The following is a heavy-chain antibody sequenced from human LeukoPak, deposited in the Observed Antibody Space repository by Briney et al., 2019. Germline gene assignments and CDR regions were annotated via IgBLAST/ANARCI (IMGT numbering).Heavy chain of an antibody. Sequence: GSVKVSCKASGYSFTSYDVNWVRRATGQGLEWMVWMIPYSGNTGYAQKFQGRVTMPRDTTITTAYMELRSLSSEDTAMYYCAREPSLQSSSSYNYWGQGTLVTVSS. V-gene: IGHV1-8*01. J-gene: IGHJ4*02. CDR3: AREPSLQSSSSYNY. CDR1: GYSFTSYD. D-gene: IGHD6-6*01. CDR2: MIPYSGNT.